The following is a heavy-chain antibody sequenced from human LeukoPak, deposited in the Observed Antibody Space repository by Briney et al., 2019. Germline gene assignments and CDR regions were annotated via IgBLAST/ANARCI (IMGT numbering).Heavy chain of an antibody. Sequence: SVKVSCKASGGTFSSYAISWVRQAPGQGLDWMGGIIPSFGTANYAQKFQGRVTITADHSTSTAYMELSSLRSEDTAVYYCARETLVVPAAISYFDYWGQGTLVTVSS. J-gene: IGHJ4*02. CDR1: GGTFSSYA. CDR2: IIPSFGTA. V-gene: IGHV1-69*13. D-gene: IGHD2-2*01. CDR3: ARETLVVPAAISYFDY.